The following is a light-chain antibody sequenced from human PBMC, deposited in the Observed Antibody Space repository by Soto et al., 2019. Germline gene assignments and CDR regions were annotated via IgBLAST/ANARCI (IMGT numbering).Light chain of an antibody. V-gene: IGKV1-5*03. CDR2: KAS. CDR1: QTISSW. CDR3: QHDNSYSEA. Sequence: IQITQSPATLPASVGDSVTITCRASQTISSWLAWYQQKPGKAPKLLIYKASTLKSGVPSRFSGSGSGTEFTLTISSLQPDDFATYYCQHDNSYSEAFGQGTKVDI. J-gene: IGKJ1*01.